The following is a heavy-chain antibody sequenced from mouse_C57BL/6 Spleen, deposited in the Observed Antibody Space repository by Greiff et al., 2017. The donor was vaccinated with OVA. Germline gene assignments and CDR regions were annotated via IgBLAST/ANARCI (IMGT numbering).Heavy chain of an antibody. V-gene: IGHV1-12*01. Sequence: QVQLQQSGAELVRPGASVKMSCKASGYTFTSYNMNWVKQTPRQGLEWIGAIYTGNGDTSSNQKFKGKATLTVDKSASTAYMQLSSRTSEDSAVYFCARKCKAYFDYWGQGTTLTVSS. CDR1: GYTFTSYN. CDR3: ARKCKAYFDY. CDR2: IYTGNGDT. D-gene: IGHD1-3*01. J-gene: IGHJ2*01.